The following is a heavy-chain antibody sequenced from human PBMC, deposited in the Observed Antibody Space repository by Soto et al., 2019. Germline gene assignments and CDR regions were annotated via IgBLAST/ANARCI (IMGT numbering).Heavy chain of an antibody. V-gene: IGHV4-38-2*02. CDR2: IYNSGGT. J-gene: IGHJ4*02. D-gene: IGHD6-25*01. Sequence: SETLSLTCAVSGFSINSGYYWGWIRQSPGKGLEWIGSIYNSGGTYYNPSLKSRVTISADTSKNQLSLKVKYVTAADTAIYFCARETKRLTYYFDYWGRGTLVTVSS. CDR1: GFSINSGYY. CDR3: ARETKRLTYYFDY.